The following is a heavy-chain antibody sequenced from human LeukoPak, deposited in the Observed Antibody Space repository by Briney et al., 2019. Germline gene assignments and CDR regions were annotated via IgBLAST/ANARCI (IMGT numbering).Heavy chain of an antibody. CDR2: IYYSGST. D-gene: IGHD2-2*01. CDR3: ARSRYCSSTSCYYLYYYMDV. V-gene: IGHV4-39*01. CDR1: GGSISSSSYY. Sequence: SETLSLTCTVSGGSISSSSYYWGWIRQPPGKGLEWIGSIYYSGSTYYNPSLRSRVTISVDTSKNQFSLKLSSVTAADTAVYYCARSRYCSSTSCYYLYYYMDVWGKGTTVTVSS. J-gene: IGHJ6*03.